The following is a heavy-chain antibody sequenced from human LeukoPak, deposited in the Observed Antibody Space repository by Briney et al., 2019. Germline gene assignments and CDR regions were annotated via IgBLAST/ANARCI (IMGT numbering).Heavy chain of an antibody. CDR3: ARDGRQWLADYYFDC. V-gene: IGHV3-74*01. J-gene: IGHJ4*02. Sequence: GGSLRLSCAASGFTFSSYWMHWVRQAPEKGPVWVSRINNDGSGTTYADSVKGRFTISRDDAKNTLYLQMNSLRAEDTAVYYCARDGRQWLADYYFDCWGQGTLVTVSS. CDR1: GFTFSSYW. D-gene: IGHD6-19*01. CDR2: INNDGSGT.